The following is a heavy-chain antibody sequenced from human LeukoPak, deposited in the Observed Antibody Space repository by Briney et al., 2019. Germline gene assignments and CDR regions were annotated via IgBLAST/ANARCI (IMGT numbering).Heavy chain of an antibody. Sequence: GGSLRLSCAASGFTFSSHGINWVRQAPGKGLEWVSGISPSGSISYYADSVKGRFTISRDNSKNTVSLQMNSLRAEDTALYYCARDLDWGAFDAWDQGTLVTVSS. CDR3: ARDLDWGAFDA. CDR2: ISPSGSIS. V-gene: IGHV3-23*01. CDR1: GFTFSSHG. J-gene: IGHJ5*02. D-gene: IGHD3-9*01.